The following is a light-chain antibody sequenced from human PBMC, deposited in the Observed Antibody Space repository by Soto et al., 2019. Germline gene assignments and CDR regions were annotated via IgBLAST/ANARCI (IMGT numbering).Light chain of an antibody. CDR3: QHLHNYPPT. CDR1: QGISSD. Sequence: DIQVTQSPSFMSASVGDRVTITCRASQGISSDLAWYQQKPVKAPNLLLYDASTLQSGVPSRFSGSGSGTAFTLTISSLQAEDFATYYCQHLHNYPPTFGGGTKVEIK. CDR2: DAS. J-gene: IGKJ4*01. V-gene: IGKV1-9*01.